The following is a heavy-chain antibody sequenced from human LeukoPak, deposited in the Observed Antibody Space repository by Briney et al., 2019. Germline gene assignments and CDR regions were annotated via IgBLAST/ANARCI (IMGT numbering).Heavy chain of an antibody. D-gene: IGHD2-2*01. Sequence: GESLKISCQVSGTDFSTYWVAWVRQMPGKGVEGLGVIYPGDSDTRYSPSFEGQVTISVDNSISTAYLQWSSLKATDSAVYYCARPHSTSRYVCDYWGQGTLVTVSS. CDR1: GTDFSTYW. CDR2: IYPGDSDT. J-gene: IGHJ4*02. V-gene: IGHV5-51*01. CDR3: ARPHSTSRYVCDY.